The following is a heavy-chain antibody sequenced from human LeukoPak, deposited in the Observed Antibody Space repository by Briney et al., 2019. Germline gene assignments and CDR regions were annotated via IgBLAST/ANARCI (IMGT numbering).Heavy chain of an antibody. CDR1: GFTFSSYA. D-gene: IGHD6-13*01. J-gene: IGHJ4*02. CDR2: ITSTGYT. Sequence: GGSLRLSCAASGFTFSSYAMSWVRQAPGKGLEWVSYITSTGYTEYTDSVKGRFTISRDNAKNSLYLQMNSLRAEDTAVYYCARDFRSAGYFNYWGQGTLVTVSS. CDR3: ARDFRSAGYFNY. V-gene: IGHV3-21*05.